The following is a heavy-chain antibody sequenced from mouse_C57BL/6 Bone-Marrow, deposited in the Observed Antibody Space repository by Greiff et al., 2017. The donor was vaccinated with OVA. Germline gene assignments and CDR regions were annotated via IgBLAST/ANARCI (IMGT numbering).Heavy chain of an antibody. D-gene: IGHD2-4*01. Sequence: EVQLQESGPELVKPGASVKISCKASGYSFTGYYMNWVKQSPEKSLEWIGEINPSTGGTTYNQKFKAKATLTVDKSSSTAYMQLKSLTSEDSAVYYCASPSMITRAWFAYWGQGTLVTVSA. J-gene: IGHJ3*01. V-gene: IGHV1-42*01. CDR1: GYSFTGYY. CDR3: ASPSMITRAWFAY. CDR2: INPSTGGT.